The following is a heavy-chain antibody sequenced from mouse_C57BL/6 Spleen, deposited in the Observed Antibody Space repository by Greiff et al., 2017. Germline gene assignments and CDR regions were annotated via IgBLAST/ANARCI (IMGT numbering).Heavy chain of an antibody. CDR2: ISYDGSN. Sequence: EVQLVESGPGLVKPSQSLSLTCSVTGYSITSGYYWNWIRQFPGNKLEWMGYISYDGSNNYNPSLKNRISITRDTSKNQFFLKLNSVTTEDTATYYCARDGGLRGWAMGYWGQGTSVTVSS. D-gene: IGHD2-4*01. CDR1: GYSITSGYY. V-gene: IGHV3-6*01. CDR3: ARDGGLRGWAMGY. J-gene: IGHJ4*01.